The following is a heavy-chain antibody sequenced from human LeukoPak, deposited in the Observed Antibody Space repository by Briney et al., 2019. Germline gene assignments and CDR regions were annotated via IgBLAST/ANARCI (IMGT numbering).Heavy chain of an antibody. CDR3: ARHQSYYYDYYMDV. CDR2: INTSGST. D-gene: IGHD2-2*01. CDR1: GGSISSGSYY. J-gene: IGHJ6*03. V-gene: IGHV4-61*02. Sequence: PSETLSLTCTVSGGSISSGSYYWSWIRQPAGKGLEWIGRINTSGSTNYHPSLKSRVTISVDTSKNQFSLKLTSVTAADTAVYYCARHQSYYYDYYMDVWGKGTTVTISS.